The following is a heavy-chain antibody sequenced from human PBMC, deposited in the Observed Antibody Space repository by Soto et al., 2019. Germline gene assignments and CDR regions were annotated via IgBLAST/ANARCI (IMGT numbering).Heavy chain of an antibody. CDR1: GYSFTSYL. Sequence: GESLKISCKGSGYSFTSYLIGWVRQMPGKGLEWMGIIYPGDSDTRYSPSFQGQVTISADKSISTAYLQWSSLKASDTAMYYCARSSIAARATYDYWGQGTLVTVSS. V-gene: IGHV5-51*01. CDR2: IYPGDSDT. D-gene: IGHD6-6*01. CDR3: ARSSIAARATYDY. J-gene: IGHJ4*02.